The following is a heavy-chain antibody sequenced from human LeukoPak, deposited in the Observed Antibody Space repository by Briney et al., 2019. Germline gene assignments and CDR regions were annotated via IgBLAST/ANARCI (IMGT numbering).Heavy chain of an antibody. V-gene: IGHV3-21*01. CDR3: ARDSGVYFDY. CDR1: GFTFSSYS. D-gene: IGHD2-8*01. CDR2: ISSSSSYI. Sequence: GGSLRLSCAASGFTFSSYSVNWVRQAPGKGLEWVSSISSSSSYIYYADSVKGRFTISRDSAKNSLYLQMNSLRAEDTAVYYCARDSGVYFDYWGQGTLVTVSS. J-gene: IGHJ4*02.